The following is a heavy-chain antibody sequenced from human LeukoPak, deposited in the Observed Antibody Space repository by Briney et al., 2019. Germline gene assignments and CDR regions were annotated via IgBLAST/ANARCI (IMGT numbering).Heavy chain of an antibody. CDR2: IRSEAYGGTT. Sequence: GGSLRLSCAASGFTFSSYWMSWVRQAPGKGLEWVGFIRSEAYGGTTEYAASVEGRFTISRDDSRGIAYLQMNSLKTEDTALYYCARGPIHLWLYYGMDLWGQGTAVTVSS. V-gene: IGHV3-49*04. J-gene: IGHJ6*02. D-gene: IGHD5-18*01. CDR1: GFTFSSYW. CDR3: ARGPIHLWLYYGMDL.